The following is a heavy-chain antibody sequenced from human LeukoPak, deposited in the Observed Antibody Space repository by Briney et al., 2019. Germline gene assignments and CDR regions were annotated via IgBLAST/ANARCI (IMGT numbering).Heavy chain of an antibody. D-gene: IGHD2-2*01. J-gene: IGHJ4*02. CDR1: GFTFSSYA. CDR2: ISGSGGST. Sequence: PGGSLRLSCAASGFTFSSYAMSWVRQAPGKGLEWASAISGSGGSTYYADSVKGRFTISRDNSKNTLYLQMNSLRAEDTAVYYCAKGGVVVPAANFDYWGQGTLVTVSS. V-gene: IGHV3-23*01. CDR3: AKGGVVVPAANFDY.